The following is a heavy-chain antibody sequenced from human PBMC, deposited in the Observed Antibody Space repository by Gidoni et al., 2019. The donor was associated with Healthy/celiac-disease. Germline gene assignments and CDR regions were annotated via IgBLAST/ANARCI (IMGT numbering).Heavy chain of an antibody. CDR3: ARGLDGDYPVNY. V-gene: IGHV4-34*01. J-gene: IGHJ4*02. D-gene: IGHD4-17*01. CDR2: INHSGST. Sequence: QVQLQQWGAGLLKPSETLSLTCAVYGGSFSGYYWSWIRQPPGKGLEWIGEINHSGSTNYNPSLKSRVTISVDTSKNQFSLKLSSVTAADTAVYYCARGLDGDYPVNYWGQGTLVTVSS. CDR1: GGSFSGYY.